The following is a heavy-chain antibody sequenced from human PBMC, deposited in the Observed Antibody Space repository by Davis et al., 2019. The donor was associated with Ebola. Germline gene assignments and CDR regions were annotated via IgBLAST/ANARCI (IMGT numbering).Heavy chain of an antibody. Sequence: GESLKISCAASGFTFSGSAMHWVRQASGKGLEWVGRIRSKANSYATAYAASVKGRFTISRDDSKNTAYLQMNSLKTEDTAMYYCTTHEGGADSYYCGVEVWGQGTTVTVSS. CDR2: IRSKANSYAT. CDR1: GFTFSGSA. V-gene: IGHV3-73*01. J-gene: IGHJ6*02. CDR3: TTHEGGADSYYCGVEV. D-gene: IGHD1-26*01.